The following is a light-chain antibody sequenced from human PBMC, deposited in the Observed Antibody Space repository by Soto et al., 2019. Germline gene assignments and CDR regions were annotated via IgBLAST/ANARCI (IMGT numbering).Light chain of an antibody. V-gene: IGKV3-15*01. CDR2: GAS. Sequence: EVVLTQSPATLSVSPGERATLSWRASQSISSNLAWYQQKPGQAPRLLIYGASARATDIADRFSGSGSGTEFTLTISSLQSEDYAVYYCQQYNNWWTFGQGTKVEIK. CDR3: QQYNNWWT. J-gene: IGKJ1*01. CDR1: QSISSN.